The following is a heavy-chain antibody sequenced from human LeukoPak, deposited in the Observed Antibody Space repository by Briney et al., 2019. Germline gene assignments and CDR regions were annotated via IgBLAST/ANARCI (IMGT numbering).Heavy chain of an antibody. V-gene: IGHV4-39*07. Sequence: SETLSLTCTVSGGSISSGSDYCGWIRQPPGKGLEGIGSIYYSGSTYYNPSLKSRVTISVDTSKNQFSLKLSSVTAADTAVYYCAITGSRSLRPYDFWGQGTLVTVSS. J-gene: IGHJ4*02. CDR1: GGSISSGSDY. CDR3: AITGSRSLRPYDF. CDR2: IYYSGST. D-gene: IGHD3-3*01.